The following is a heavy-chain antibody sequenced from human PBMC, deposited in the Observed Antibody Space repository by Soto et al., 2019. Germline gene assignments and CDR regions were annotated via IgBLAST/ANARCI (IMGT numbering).Heavy chain of an antibody. CDR3: ATDHHYYDSSGYYYVWAFDI. D-gene: IGHD3-22*01. Sequence: ASVKVSCKVSGYALTELSMHWVRQAPGKGLEWMGGFDPEDGETIYAQKFQGRVTMTEDTSTDTAYMELSSLRSEDTAVYYCATDHHYYDSSGYYYVWAFDIWCQGTMVTVSS. CDR1: GYALTELS. CDR2: FDPEDGET. V-gene: IGHV1-24*01. J-gene: IGHJ3*02.